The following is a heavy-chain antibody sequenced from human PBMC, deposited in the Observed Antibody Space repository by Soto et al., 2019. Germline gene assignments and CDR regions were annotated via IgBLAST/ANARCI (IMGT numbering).Heavy chain of an antibody. CDR3: ARDIGFGELSRRGVDYYNGMDF. V-gene: IGHV3-21*01. CDR2: ISSSSSYI. Sequence: GGSLRLSCAASGFTFSSYSMNWVRQAPGKGLEWVSSISSSSSYIYYADSVKGRFTISRDNAKNSLYLQMNSLRAEDTAVYYCARDIGFGELSRRGVDYYNGMDFPGQGTTVTGSS. D-gene: IGHD3-10*01. J-gene: IGHJ6*02. CDR1: GFTFSSYS.